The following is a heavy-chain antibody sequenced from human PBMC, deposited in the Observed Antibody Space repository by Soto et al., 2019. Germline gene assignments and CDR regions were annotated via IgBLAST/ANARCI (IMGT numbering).Heavy chain of an antibody. D-gene: IGHD3-3*01. J-gene: IGHJ4*02. CDR3: ARVRNYDVGSGVTLRAYYFDY. V-gene: IGHV1-46*03. Sequence: ASVKVSSKASGNTFTSYYIHWVRQAPGQGLEWMGIINPSGGSTSYAQRFQGRVTMTRDTSTSTVYMELSSLRSEETAVYYCARVRNYDVGSGVTLRAYYFDYWGQGTLVTISS. CDR1: GNTFTSYY. CDR2: INPSGGST.